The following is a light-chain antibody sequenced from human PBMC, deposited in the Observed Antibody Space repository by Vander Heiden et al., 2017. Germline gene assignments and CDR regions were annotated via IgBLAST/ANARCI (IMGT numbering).Light chain of an antibody. J-gene: IGLJ3*02. CDR2: DVN. CDR1: NSDAGGYNY. CDR3: CSYAGAWV. Sequence: QSALTQPRSVSGSPGQSITISCTGTNSDAGGYNYVSWYQQHPCKAPKLIIYDVNRRPSGVPDHFSGSKSGNTASLTISGLQAEDEADYYCCSYAGAWVFGGGTKLTVL. V-gene: IGLV2-11*01.